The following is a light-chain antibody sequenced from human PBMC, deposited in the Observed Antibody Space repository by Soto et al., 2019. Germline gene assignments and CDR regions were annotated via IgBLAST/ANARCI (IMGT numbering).Light chain of an antibody. J-gene: IGKJ2*01. CDR3: QQSYSTPYT. CDR2: AAS. Sequence: DIQMTQSPSYLSASVGDRVTITCRASQSISSYLNWYQQKPGKAPKLLIYAASSLQSGVPSRFSGSGSGTDFTLTISSLQPEDFETYYCQQSYSTPYTFGQGTKLEIK. V-gene: IGKV1-39*01. CDR1: QSISSY.